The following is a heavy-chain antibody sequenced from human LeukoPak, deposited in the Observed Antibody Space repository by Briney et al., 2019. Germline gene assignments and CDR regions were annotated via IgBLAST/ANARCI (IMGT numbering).Heavy chain of an antibody. Sequence: PGGSLRLSCAASGFTFSTYWMSWVRQAPGKGLEWVANIHQDGNEKYYVNSVKGRFTISRDNAKNSLFLQMNNLRVEDSAVYYCARGDALSGDYWGQGTLVAVSS. D-gene: IGHD2-2*01. CDR1: GFTFSTYW. CDR2: IHQDGNEK. J-gene: IGHJ4*02. V-gene: IGHV3-7*04. CDR3: ARGDALSGDY.